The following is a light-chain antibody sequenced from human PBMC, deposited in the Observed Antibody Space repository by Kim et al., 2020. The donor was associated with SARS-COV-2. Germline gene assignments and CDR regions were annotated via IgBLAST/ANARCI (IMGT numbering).Light chain of an antibody. Sequence: DIQMTQSPSSVSASVGDRVTITCRASQRIANWLAWFQQKPGKAPNLLIYAASSLQSGVPSRFSGSGYGTDFTLTISSLQPEDFGTYYCQQADSFPYTFGQGTKLEI. J-gene: IGKJ2*01. CDR1: QRIANW. V-gene: IGKV1-12*01. CDR2: AAS. CDR3: QQADSFPYT.